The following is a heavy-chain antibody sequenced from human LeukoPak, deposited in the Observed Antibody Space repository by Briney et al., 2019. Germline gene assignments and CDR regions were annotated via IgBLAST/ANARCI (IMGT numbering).Heavy chain of an antibody. CDR2: MNPNSGNT. D-gene: IGHD3-10*01. Sequence: GASVKVSCKASGYTFTSYDINWVRQATGQGLEWMGWMNPNSGNTGYAQKFQGRVTMTRNTSISTAYMELSSLRSEDTAVYYCARGRASPTYYGSGSYYLNNWFDPWGQGTLVTVSS. V-gene: IGHV1-8*01. CDR3: ARGRASPTYYGSGSYYLNNWFDP. J-gene: IGHJ5*02. CDR1: GYTFTSYD.